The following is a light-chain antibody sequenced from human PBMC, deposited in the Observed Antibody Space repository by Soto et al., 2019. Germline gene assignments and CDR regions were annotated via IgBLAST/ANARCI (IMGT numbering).Light chain of an antibody. CDR1: QDIHRY. Sequence: DIQMTQSPVSLSASVGDRFTVTCRASQDIHRYLAWFQQKPGKAPKSLIYATSSLQLGVPSRFSGSGSGTEFTLTISSLQPEDFATYYCQQYDNFPLTIGHGTRLEIK. V-gene: IGKV1-16*01. CDR2: ATS. J-gene: IGKJ5*01. CDR3: QQYDNFPLT.